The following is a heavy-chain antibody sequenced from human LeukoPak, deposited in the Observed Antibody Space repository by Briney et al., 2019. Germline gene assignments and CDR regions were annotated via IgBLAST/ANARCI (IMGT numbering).Heavy chain of an antibody. D-gene: IGHD1-1*01. CDR2: IFSTGNT. Sequence: SQTLSLTCTVSGASITSGTYYWNWIRQHPGKGLEWIGIIFSTGNTYYTPSLKSRVPISVDTSKNQFSVKLSSLTAADTAVYSCASSLNCVGSRDYWGQGILVTVPS. V-gene: IGHV4-31*03. J-gene: IGHJ4*02. CDR1: GASITSGTYY. CDR3: ASSLNCVGSRDY.